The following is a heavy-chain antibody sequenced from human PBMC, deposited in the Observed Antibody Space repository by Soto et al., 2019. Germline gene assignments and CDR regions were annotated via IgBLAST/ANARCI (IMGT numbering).Heavy chain of an antibody. CDR1: GGTFSSDS. V-gene: IGHV1-69*12. Sequence: QVQLVQSGAEVKKPGSSVKVSCKASGGTFSSDSFSWVRQAPGQGLEWMGGIIPMFDTPIYAQKFQDRVTINADAPPITAYMQLSSLRSGDTAVYYCARSGGLHPDFNYWGQGSLVPGSS. CDR2: IIPMFDTP. D-gene: IGHD2-15*01. CDR3: ARSGGLHPDFNY. J-gene: IGHJ4*02.